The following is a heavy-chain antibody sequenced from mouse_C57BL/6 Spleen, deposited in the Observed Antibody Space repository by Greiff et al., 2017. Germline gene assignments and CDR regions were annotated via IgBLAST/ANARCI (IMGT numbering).Heavy chain of an antibody. CDR3: ARSDYSNYFDY. V-gene: IGHV1-82*01. J-gene: IGHJ2*01. Sequence: VQLQQSGPELVKPGASVKISCKASGYAFSSSWMTWVKQRPGKGLEWIGRIYPGDGDTTYNGKFRGKATLTADKSSSTAYMQLSSLTSEDSAVYFCARSDYSNYFDYWGQGTTLTVSS. D-gene: IGHD2-5*01. CDR2: IYPGDGDT. CDR1: GYAFSSSW.